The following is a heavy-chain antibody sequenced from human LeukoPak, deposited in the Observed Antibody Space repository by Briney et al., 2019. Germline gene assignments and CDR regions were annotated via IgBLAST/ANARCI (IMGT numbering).Heavy chain of an antibody. D-gene: IGHD3-3*01. V-gene: IGHV3-21*01. CDR1: GFTFSSYS. J-gene: IGHJ6*02. Sequence: GGSLRLSCAASGFTFSSYSMYWVRQAPGKGLEWVSSISSSSSYIYYADSVKGRFTISRDNAKNSLYLQMNSLRAEDTAVYYCARDGRFLEWLSQVYYYGMDVWGQGTTVTVSS. CDR2: ISSSSSYI. CDR3: ARDGRFLEWLSQVYYYGMDV.